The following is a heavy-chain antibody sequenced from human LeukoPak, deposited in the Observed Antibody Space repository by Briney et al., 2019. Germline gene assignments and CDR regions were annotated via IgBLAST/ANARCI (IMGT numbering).Heavy chain of an antibody. J-gene: IGHJ4*02. D-gene: IGHD3-22*01. Sequence: SETLSLTCTVSGGSISSNSYFWGWLRQPPGKGLEWIRNIYYSGSTYYNPSLKSRVTISVDTSNNQFSLKLSSVAAADTAVYYCARILNYYDTSGPIFYYWGQGTLVTVSS. V-gene: IGHV4-39*07. CDR1: GGSISSNSYF. CDR3: ARILNYYDTSGPIFYY. CDR2: IYYSGST.